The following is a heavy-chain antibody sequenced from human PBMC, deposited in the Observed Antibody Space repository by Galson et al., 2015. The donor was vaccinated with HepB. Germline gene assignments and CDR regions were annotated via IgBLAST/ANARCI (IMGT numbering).Heavy chain of an antibody. CDR3: ARGRAARPGYFDY. Sequence: SLRLSCAASGFTFSSYWMSWVRQAPGKGLEWVANIKQDGSEKYYVDSVKGRFTISRDNAKNSLYLQMNSLRAEDTAVYYCARGRAARPGYFDYWGQGTLVTVSS. CDR1: GFTFSSYW. D-gene: IGHD6-6*01. V-gene: IGHV3-7*01. CDR2: IKQDGSEK. J-gene: IGHJ4*02.